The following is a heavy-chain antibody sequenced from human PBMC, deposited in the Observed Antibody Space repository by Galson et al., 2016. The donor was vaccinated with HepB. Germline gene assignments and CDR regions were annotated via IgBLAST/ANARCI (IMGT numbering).Heavy chain of an antibody. Sequence: SVKVSCKASGSPFSSYAFSWVRQAPGQGLEWMGGIIPIFGTANYAQKFQGRVTITADKSTKTVYMQLSSLRSEDTAVYYCTRDPGAGRGSESYWDWGQGTLVTVSS. V-gene: IGHV1-69*06. CDR2: IIPIFGTA. CDR1: GSPFSSYA. J-gene: IGHJ4*01. D-gene: IGHD3-10*01. CDR3: TRDPGAGRGSESYWD.